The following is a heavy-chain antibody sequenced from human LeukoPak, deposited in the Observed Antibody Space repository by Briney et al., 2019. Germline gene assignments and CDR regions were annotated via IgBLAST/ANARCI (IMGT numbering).Heavy chain of an antibody. CDR3: EKMTYCGSDCYLDF. CDR2: IGTGSSST. Sequence: TGGSLRLSCAASGFTFSNYAMSWVRQAPGKGLEWVSAIGTGSSSTYYADSVKGRFTISRDNSKNTVYLQMTNLRAEDTALYYCEKMTYCGSDCYLDFWGQGTLVTVSS. V-gene: IGHV3-23*01. D-gene: IGHD2-21*02. J-gene: IGHJ4*02. CDR1: GFTFSNYA.